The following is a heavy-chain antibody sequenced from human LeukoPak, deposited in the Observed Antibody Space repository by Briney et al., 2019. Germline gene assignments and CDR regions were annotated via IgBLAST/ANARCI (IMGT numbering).Heavy chain of an antibody. V-gene: IGHV4-31*03. Sequence: SETLSLTCTVSGGSISSGGYYWSWIRQHPGKGLEWIGYIYYSGSTYYNPSLKSRVTISVDTSKNQFSLKLSSVTAADTAVYYCPRGGDPYYFDYWGQGTLVTVSS. CDR1: GGSISSGGYY. CDR2: IYYSGST. CDR3: PRGGDPYYFDY. J-gene: IGHJ4*02. D-gene: IGHD2-21*02.